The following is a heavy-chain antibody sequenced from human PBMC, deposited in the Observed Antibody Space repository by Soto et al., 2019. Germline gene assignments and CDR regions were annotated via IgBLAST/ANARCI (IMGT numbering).Heavy chain of an antibody. D-gene: IGHD3-10*01. CDR3: AREKNSGYYRTVDF. V-gene: IGHV3-30*03. CDR1: GFTLDGHG. Sequence: QVQLVASGGGVVQPGRSLSLSCAASGFTLDGHGRHWVRQAPGRGLEWVAVVTYDGTERHYPDSVRGRFTISRDTSKNTFYLQMNSLRIEDTAMYYCAREKNSGYYRTVDFWGQGNLVVVSS. J-gene: IGHJ4*02. CDR2: VTYDGTER.